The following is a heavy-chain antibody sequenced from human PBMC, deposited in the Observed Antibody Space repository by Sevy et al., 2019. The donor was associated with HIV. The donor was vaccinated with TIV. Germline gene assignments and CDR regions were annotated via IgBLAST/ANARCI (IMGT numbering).Heavy chain of an antibody. D-gene: IGHD1-1*01. Sequence: ASVKVSCKASGYTFTHYYMHWVRQAPGQGLEWMAWINPNDGVTNYAQKFQGGVTVTRDTSISTAYMELRRLRSDDTAIYYCARLTTMPTSDLYGMDVWGQGSTVTVSS. V-gene: IGHV1-2*02. CDR3: ARLTTMPTSDLYGMDV. CDR1: GYTFTHYY. J-gene: IGHJ6*02. CDR2: INPNDGVT.